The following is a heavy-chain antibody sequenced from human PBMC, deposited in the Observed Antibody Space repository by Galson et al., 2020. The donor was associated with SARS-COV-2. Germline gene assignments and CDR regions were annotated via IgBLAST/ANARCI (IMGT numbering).Heavy chain of an antibody. D-gene: IGHD5-18*01. CDR2: KTPVYDTA. CDR3: ARDFVIYSYGSGYYNMDV. V-gene: IGHV1-69*13. Sequence: ASVKISCKASGGTFSRYAISWVRQAPGQGLEWIGGKTPVYDTATYAQKLQGRVTITADESTSTAYMELSSLRSEDTAVYYCARDFVIYSYGSGYYNMDVWGKGTSVTVSS. J-gene: IGHJ6*03. CDR1: GGTFSRYA.